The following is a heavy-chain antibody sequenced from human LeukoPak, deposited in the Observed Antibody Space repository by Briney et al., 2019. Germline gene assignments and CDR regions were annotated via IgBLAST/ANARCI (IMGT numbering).Heavy chain of an antibody. J-gene: IGHJ4*02. CDR2: ISWNSGGI. Sequence: GGSLRLSCVGSGFAFHNYAMHWVRQAPGKGLEWVSGISWNSGGIGYADSVKGRFTISRDNAKKSLYLQMNSLRAEDTALYYCAKDFYRAVAGSIGFWGQGILVTVSS. D-gene: IGHD6-19*01. V-gene: IGHV3-9*01. CDR1: GFAFHNYA. CDR3: AKDFYRAVAGSIGF.